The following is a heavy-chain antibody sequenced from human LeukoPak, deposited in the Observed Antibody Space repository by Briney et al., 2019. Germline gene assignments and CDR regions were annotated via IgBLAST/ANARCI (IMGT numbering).Heavy chain of an antibody. D-gene: IGHD2-2*01. J-gene: IGHJ6*02. CDR1: GFTFSYYA. CDR3: AKGIVEYQLLSGYYGMDV. CDR2: ISGSGGST. Sequence: PGGSLRLSCAASGFTFSYYAMSWVRQAPGKGLEWVSAISGSGGSTYYADSVKGRFTISRDNSKNTLYLQMNSLRAEDTAVYYCAKGIVEYQLLSGYYGMDVWGQGTTVTVSS. V-gene: IGHV3-23*01.